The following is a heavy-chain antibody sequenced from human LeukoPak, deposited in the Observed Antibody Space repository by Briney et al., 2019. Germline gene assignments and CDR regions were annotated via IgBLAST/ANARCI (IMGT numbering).Heavy chain of an antibody. CDR2: INPSGGST. CDR3: AKDKSRYHSKYYFDY. Sequence: GASVKVSCKASGYTFTGYYIHWVRQAPGQGLEWMGIINPSGGSTSYAQKFQGRVTMTRDMSTSTVYMELSSLRSEDTAVYYCAKDKSRYHSKYYFDYWGQGTLVTVSS. J-gene: IGHJ4*02. CDR1: GYTFTGYY. V-gene: IGHV1-46*01. D-gene: IGHD5-12*01.